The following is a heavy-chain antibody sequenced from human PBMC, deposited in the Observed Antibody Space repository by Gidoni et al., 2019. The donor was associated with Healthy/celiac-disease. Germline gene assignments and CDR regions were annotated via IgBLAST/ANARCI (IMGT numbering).Heavy chain of an antibody. D-gene: IGHD4-17*01. Sequence: QVPLRESGPALVKPTQTLTLTCTFSRFSLSTGGMCVGWIRQPTGKALEWLALIDWGDDKYYSTSLKTRLTISKDTSKNQVVLTVTNMDPVDTATYYCARSTVTHYDGFDIWGQGTMVTVSS. V-gene: IGHV2-70*01. J-gene: IGHJ3*02. CDR3: ARSTVTHYDGFDI. CDR2: IDWGDDK. CDR1: RFSLSTGGMC.